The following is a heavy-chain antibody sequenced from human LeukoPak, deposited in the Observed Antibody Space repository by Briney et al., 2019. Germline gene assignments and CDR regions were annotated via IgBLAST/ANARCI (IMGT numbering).Heavy chain of an antibody. V-gene: IGHV4-31*03. Sequence: SETLSLTCTVSGGSISSGGYYWSWIRQHPGKGLEWIGYIYCSGSTNYNPSLKSRVTISVDTSKNQFSLKLSSVTAADTAVYYCARGRGPIVLMVYDYWGQGTLVTVSS. CDR3: ARGRGPIVLMVYDY. CDR2: IYCSGST. D-gene: IGHD2-8*01. J-gene: IGHJ4*02. CDR1: GGSISSGGYY.